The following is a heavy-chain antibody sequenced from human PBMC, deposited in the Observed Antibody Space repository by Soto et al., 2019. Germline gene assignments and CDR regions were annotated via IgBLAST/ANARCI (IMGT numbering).Heavy chain of an antibody. D-gene: IGHD6-19*01. CDR3: ERMYSSGSGWFHP. CDR1: GYSITAGGYY. CDR2: FYSRWST. V-gene: IGHV4-31*08. Sequence: LQEPGPGLVKPSQTLSLTCFVSGYSITAGGYYWSWIRHLPGKGLEWIGSFYSRWSTIYTTPLTSRVSISGDTSSNHFSMSLTSVTGADTGRYYGERMYSSGSGWFHPWGQGPLVTLSS. J-gene: IGHJ5*02.